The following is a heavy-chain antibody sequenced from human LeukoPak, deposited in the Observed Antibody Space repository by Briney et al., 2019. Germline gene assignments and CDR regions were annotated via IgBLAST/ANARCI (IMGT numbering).Heavy chain of an antibody. CDR3: ARNRQGTYYYDSSPDY. D-gene: IGHD3-22*01. Sequence: GGSLRLSCAASGFTVSSNYMSCVRQAPGKGLEWVSVIYSGGSTYYADSVKGRFTISRDNSKNTLYLQMNSLRAEDTAVYYCARNRQGTYYYDSSPDYWGQGTLVTVSS. CDR2: IYSGGST. J-gene: IGHJ4*02. CDR1: GFTVSSNY. V-gene: IGHV3-53*01.